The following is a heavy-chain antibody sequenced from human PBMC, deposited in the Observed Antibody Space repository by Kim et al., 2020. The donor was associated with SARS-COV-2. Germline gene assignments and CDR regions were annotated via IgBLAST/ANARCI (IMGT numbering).Heavy chain of an antibody. CDR3: ARGPRRWVRSPRSDY. Sequence: SETLSLTCAVYGGSFSGYYWSWIRQPPGKGLEWIGEINHSGSTNYNPSLKSRVTISVDTSKNQFSLKLSSVTAADAAVHYCARGPRRWVRSPRSDYRGQG. CDR1: GGSFSGYY. D-gene: IGHD5-12*01. CDR2: INHSGST. J-gene: IGHJ4*02. V-gene: IGHV4-34*01.